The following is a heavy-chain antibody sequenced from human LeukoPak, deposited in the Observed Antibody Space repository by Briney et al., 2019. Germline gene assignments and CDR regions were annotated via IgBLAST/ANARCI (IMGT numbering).Heavy chain of an antibody. CDR3: ARGNDFSNSGPLLDY. CDR2: INPNSGGT. D-gene: IGHD4-11*01. V-gene: IGHV1-2*02. CDR1: GYTFTGYY. Sequence: ASVKVSCKASGYTFTGYYMHWVRQAPGQGLEWMGWINPNSGGTNYAQNFQDRATMTRDTSISTAYMELSRLRSDDTAVYYCARGNDFSNSGPLLDYWGQGTLVTVSS. J-gene: IGHJ4*02.